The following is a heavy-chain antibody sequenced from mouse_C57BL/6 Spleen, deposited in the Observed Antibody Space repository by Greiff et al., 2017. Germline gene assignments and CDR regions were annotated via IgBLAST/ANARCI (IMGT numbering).Heavy chain of an antibody. V-gene: IGHV5-4*01. CDR3: AGEGDYYSNYGDAMDY. Sequence: EVMLVESGGGLVKPGGSLKLSCAASGFTFSSYAMSWVRQTPEKRLEWVATISDGGSYTYYPDNVKGRFTLTRDNAKNNLYLQMRHLKSEDTAMYYCAGEGDYYSNYGDAMDYWGQGTSVTVSS. D-gene: IGHD2-5*01. CDR2: ISDGGSYT. CDR1: GFTFSSYA. J-gene: IGHJ4*01.